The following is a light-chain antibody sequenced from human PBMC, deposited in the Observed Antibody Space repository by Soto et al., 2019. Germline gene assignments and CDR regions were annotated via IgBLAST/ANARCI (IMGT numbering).Light chain of an antibody. V-gene: IGLV1-40*01. Sequence: QSVLTQPTSVSGAPGQRVTISCTGSSSNIGAGYDVHWYQQLPGTAPKLLIYGNSNRPSGVPDRFSGSKSGTSASLAITGHQAEDEADYYCQSYDSRLSGFVFGTGTKLTVL. CDR2: GNS. CDR1: SSNIGAGYD. J-gene: IGLJ1*01. CDR3: QSYDSRLSGFV.